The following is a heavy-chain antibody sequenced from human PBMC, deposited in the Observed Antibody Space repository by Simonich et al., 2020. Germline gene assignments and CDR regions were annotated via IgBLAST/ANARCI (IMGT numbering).Heavy chain of an antibody. J-gene: IGHJ4*02. CDR2: NNPNSGGT. V-gene: IGHV1-2*06. D-gene: IGHD7-27*01. CDR1: GYTFTGYY. Sequence: QVQLVQSGAEVKKPGASVKVSCKASGYTFTGYYMHWVRQAPGQGLEWMGRNNPNSGGTRYAQKFQGRVTMTRDTSISTAYMELSRLRSDDTAVYYCASGWDWGFSHMSDYWGQGTLVTVSS. CDR3: ASGWDWGFSHMSDY.